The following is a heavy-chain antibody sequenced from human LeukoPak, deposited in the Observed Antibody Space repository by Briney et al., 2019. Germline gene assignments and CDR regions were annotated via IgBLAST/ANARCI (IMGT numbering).Heavy chain of an antibody. D-gene: IGHD3-16*01. V-gene: IGHV4-59*01. CDR1: GGSISSYY. CDR2: IYYSGST. Sequence: SETLSLTCTVSGGSISSYYWSWIRQPPGKGLEWIGYIYYSGSTNYNPSLKSRVTISVDTSKNQFSLKLSSVTAADTAVYYCARLPYYDHFEQHYYYYGMDVWGQGTTVTVSS. CDR3: ARLPYYDHFEQHYYYYGMDV. J-gene: IGHJ6*02.